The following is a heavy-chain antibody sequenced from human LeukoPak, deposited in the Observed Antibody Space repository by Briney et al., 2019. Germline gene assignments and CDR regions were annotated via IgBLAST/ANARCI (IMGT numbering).Heavy chain of an antibody. CDR3: AKDRVRGGRDLQD. CDR2: ISWDGGST. CDR1: GVTFDDYT. V-gene: IGHV3-43*01. Sequence: GGSLRLSCAASGVTFDDYTMHWVRHAPGKGLEWVSLISWDGGSTYYADSVKGRFTLSRDNSKNSLYLQMNSLRTEDTALYYCAKDRVRGGRDLQDWGQGTLVTVSS. J-gene: IGHJ4*02. D-gene: IGHD3-10*01.